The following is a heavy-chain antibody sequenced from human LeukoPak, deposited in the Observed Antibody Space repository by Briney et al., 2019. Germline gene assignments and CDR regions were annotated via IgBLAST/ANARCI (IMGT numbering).Heavy chain of an antibody. J-gene: IGHJ4*02. D-gene: IGHD3-22*01. CDR2: IYYSGST. CDR3: ARARYYDSSGYVGY. Sequence: SETLSLTCTVSGGSISSSSYYWGWIRQPPGKGLEWIGSIYYSGSTYYNPSLKSRVTISVDTSKNQFSLKLSSVTAADTAVYYCARARYYDSSGYVGYWGQGTLVTVSS. V-gene: IGHV4-39*01. CDR1: GGSISSSSYY.